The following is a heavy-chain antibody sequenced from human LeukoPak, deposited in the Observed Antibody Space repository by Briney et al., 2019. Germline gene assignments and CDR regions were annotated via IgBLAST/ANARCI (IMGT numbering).Heavy chain of an antibody. Sequence: PSETLSLTCTVSGGSVSSYYWSWIRQPAGKGLEWIGRIYTSGSTNYNPSLKSRVTMSVDTSKNQFSLKLSSVTVADTAVYYCARGYDSSGYYSDAFDIWGQGTMVTVSS. CDR3: ARGYDSSGYYSDAFDI. CDR1: GGSVSSYY. J-gene: IGHJ3*02. V-gene: IGHV4-4*07. CDR2: IYTSGST. D-gene: IGHD3-22*01.